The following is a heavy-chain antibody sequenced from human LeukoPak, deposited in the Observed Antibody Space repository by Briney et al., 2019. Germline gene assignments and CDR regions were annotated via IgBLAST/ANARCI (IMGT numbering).Heavy chain of an antibody. CDR1: GFTFDDYA. Sequence: PGRSLRLSCAASGFTFDDYAMSWVRQAPGKGLEWVSGISSNSGSIDYADSVKGRFTISRDSAKKTLYLQMNSLRAEDTAVYYFAKVAYGDDLGACDDWGQGTLVTVSS. V-gene: IGHV3-9*01. CDR2: ISSNSGSI. D-gene: IGHD4-17*01. CDR3: AKVAYGDDLGACDD. J-gene: IGHJ4*02.